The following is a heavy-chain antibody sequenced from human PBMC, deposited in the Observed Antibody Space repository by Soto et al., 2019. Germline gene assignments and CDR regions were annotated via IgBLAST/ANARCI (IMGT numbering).Heavy chain of an antibody. D-gene: IGHD3-3*01. CDR1: GFTFSNAW. J-gene: IGHJ3*02. CDR2: IKSKTDGGTT. CDR3: TGETLPLRFLEWLRAFDI. V-gene: IGHV3-15*01. Sequence: EVQLVESGGGLVKPGGSLRLSCAASGFTFSNAWMSWVRQAPGKGLEWVGRIKSKTDGGTTDYAAPVKGRFTISRDDSKNTLYLQMNSLKTEDTAVYYCTGETLPLRFLEWLRAFDIWGQGTMVTVSS.